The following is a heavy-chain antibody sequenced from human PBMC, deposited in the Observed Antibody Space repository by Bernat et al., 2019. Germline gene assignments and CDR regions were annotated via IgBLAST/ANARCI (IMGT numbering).Heavy chain of an antibody. D-gene: IGHD3-22*01. CDR1: GFTFSSYS. V-gene: IGHV3-21*01. CDR2: ISSSSSYI. Sequence: EVQLVESGGGLVKPGGSLRLSCAASGFTFSSYSMNWVRQAPGTGLEWVSSISSSSSYIYYADSVKGRFTISRDNAKNSLYLQMNSLRAEDTAVYYCARDLQWLFDYWGQGTLVTVSS. CDR3: ARDLQWLFDY. J-gene: IGHJ4*02.